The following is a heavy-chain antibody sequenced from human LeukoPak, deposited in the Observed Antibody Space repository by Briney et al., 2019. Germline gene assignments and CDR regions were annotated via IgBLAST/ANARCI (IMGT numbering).Heavy chain of an antibody. V-gene: IGHV5-51*01. CDR2: IYLRSSAA. D-gene: IGHD2-15*01. J-gene: IGHJ6*03. Sequence: GESLKISCQASGYNFVNYWIGWVRQMPGKGLEWMGIIYLRSSAAKYSPSFEGQVTISVDKSISTAYLQWSSLKASDTAMYYCARPSCSGGTCKVGYYYMDVWGKGTTVTVSS. CDR3: ARPSCSGGTCKVGYYYMDV. CDR1: GYNFVNYW.